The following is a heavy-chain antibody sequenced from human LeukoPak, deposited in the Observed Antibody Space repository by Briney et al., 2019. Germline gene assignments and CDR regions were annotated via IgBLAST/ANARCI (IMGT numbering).Heavy chain of an antibody. CDR2: INPNSGGT. D-gene: IGHD3-22*01. V-gene: IGHV1-2*02. Sequence: GASVKVSCKASGYTFTGYYMHWVRQAPGQGLEWMGWINPNSGGTNYAQKFQGRVTMTRDTSISTAYMELNRLRSDDTAVYYCARDVSDYYDSSGYYNWFDPWGQGTLVTVSS. J-gene: IGHJ5*02. CDR3: ARDVSDYYDSSGYYNWFDP. CDR1: GYTFTGYY.